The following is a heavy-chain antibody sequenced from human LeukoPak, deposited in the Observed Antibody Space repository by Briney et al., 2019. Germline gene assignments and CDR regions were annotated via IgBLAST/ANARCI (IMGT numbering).Heavy chain of an antibody. CDR2: ISSSSSYI. CDR3: ASGFRWLQHDAFDI. Sequence: GGSLRLSCAASGLTVSSNYMNWVRQAPGKGLEWVSSISSSSSYIYYADSVKGRFTISRDNAKNSLYLQMNSPRAEDTAVYYCASGFRWLQHDAFDIWGQGTMVTVSS. J-gene: IGHJ3*02. V-gene: IGHV3-21*01. D-gene: IGHD5-24*01. CDR1: GLTVSSNY.